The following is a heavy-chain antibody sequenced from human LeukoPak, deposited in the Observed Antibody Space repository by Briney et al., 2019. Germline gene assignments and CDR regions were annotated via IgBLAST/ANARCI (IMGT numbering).Heavy chain of an antibody. D-gene: IGHD6-19*01. CDR3: ARSVSEAVAGSFDY. CDR2: TNHSGST. J-gene: IGHJ4*02. V-gene: IGHV4-34*01. Sequence: SETLSLTCAVYGGSFSGYYWSWIRQPPGKGLEWIGETNHSGSTNYNPSLKSRVTISVDTSKNQFSLKLSSVTAADTAVYYCARSVSEAVAGSFDYWGQGTLVTVSS. CDR1: GGSFSGYY.